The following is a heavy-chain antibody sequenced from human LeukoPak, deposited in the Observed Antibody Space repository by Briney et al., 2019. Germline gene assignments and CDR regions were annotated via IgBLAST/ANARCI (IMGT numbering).Heavy chain of an antibody. J-gene: IGHJ6*03. Sequence: GASVKVSCKASGYTFTSYDTNWVRQATGQGLEWMGWMNPNSGNTGYAQKFQGRVTITRNTSISTAYMELSSLRSEDTAVYYCARGRFEVPRKLYYYYMDVWGKGTTVTVSS. CDR1: GYTFTSYD. V-gene: IGHV1-8*03. D-gene: IGHD2-2*01. CDR3: ARGRFEVPRKLYYYYMDV. CDR2: MNPNSGNT.